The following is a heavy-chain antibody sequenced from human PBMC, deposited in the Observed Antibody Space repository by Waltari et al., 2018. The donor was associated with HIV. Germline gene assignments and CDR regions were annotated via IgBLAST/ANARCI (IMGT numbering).Heavy chain of an antibody. CDR3: ARVYGSGSIDY. Sequence: EVQLVESGGGLVKPGGSLRLSCEASGFTFSRYTTNWVRQAPGKGLEWFSSISSSSSYIFYADSVKGRFSISRDNAKNSLYLQMNSLRAEDTAVYYCARVYGSGSIDYWGQGTLVTVSS. V-gene: IGHV3-21*01. D-gene: IGHD6-19*01. J-gene: IGHJ4*02. CDR1: GFTFSRYT. CDR2: ISSSSSYI.